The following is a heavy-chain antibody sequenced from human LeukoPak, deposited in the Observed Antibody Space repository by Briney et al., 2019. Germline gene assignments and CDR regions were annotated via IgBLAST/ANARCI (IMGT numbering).Heavy chain of an antibody. V-gene: IGHV3-48*03. CDR3: ARDATTATGWVYMDV. D-gene: IGHD6-13*01. Sequence: GGSLRLSCAASGFTFGSYEMNWVRQAPGKGLEWVSYISSSGSTIYYADSVKGRFTISRDNAKNSLYLQMNSLRAEDTAVYYCARDATTATGWVYMDVWGKGTTVTISS. CDR2: ISSSGSTI. CDR1: GFTFGSYE. J-gene: IGHJ6*03.